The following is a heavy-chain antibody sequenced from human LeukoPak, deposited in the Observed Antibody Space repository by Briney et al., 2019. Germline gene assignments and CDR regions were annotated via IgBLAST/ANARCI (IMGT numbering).Heavy chain of an antibody. CDR1: GFTFRSYD. Sequence: GALRLSCAASGFTFRSYDMHWVRQATGKGLEWVSGIGTAGEIYYPGSVKGRFTISRENAKNSLYLQMNSLRAGDTAVYYCARAAYSSTWYSRYFDLWGRGTLVTVSS. CDR2: IGTAGEI. D-gene: IGHD6-13*01. CDR3: ARAAYSSTWYSRYFDL. V-gene: IGHV3-13*01. J-gene: IGHJ2*01.